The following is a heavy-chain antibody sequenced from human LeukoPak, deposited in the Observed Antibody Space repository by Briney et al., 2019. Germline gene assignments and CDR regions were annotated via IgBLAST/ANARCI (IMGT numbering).Heavy chain of an antibody. J-gene: IGHJ4*02. Sequence: PSETLSLTCAVYGGSFSGYYWSWIRQPPGKGLEWIGEINHSGSTSYDPSLKSRVTISVDTSKNQFSLKLSSVTAADTAVYYCARGPTYYYGSGSYYSFFDYWGQGTLVTVSS. CDR3: ARGPTYYYGSGSYYSFFDY. CDR2: INHSGST. V-gene: IGHV4-34*01. D-gene: IGHD3-10*01. CDR1: GGSFSGYY.